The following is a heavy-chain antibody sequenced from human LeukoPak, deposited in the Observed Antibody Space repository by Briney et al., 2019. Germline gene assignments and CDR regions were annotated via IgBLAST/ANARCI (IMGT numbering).Heavy chain of an antibody. V-gene: IGHV3-7*01. CDR3: AAWFGESVP. D-gene: IGHD3-10*01. CDR2: MNEDGSGR. Sequence: GSLRLSCAASGFTFTSAWMSWLRQTPERGLEWVAHMNEDGSGRFYVDSAKGRFTISRDDTQNSVYLQMNSLRVEDTAVYYCAAWFGESVPWGQGTLVTVSS. CDR1: GFTFTSAW. J-gene: IGHJ5*02.